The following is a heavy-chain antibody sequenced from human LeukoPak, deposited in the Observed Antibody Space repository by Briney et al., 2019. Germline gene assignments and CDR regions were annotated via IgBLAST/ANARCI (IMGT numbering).Heavy chain of an antibody. CDR2: IYTSGST. CDR1: GGSISSYY. CDR3: ARGAQTTVTSYYYYYMDV. J-gene: IGHJ6*03. V-gene: IGHV4-4*07. D-gene: IGHD4-17*01. Sequence: SETLSLTCTVSGGSISSYYWSWVRQPAGKGLEWIGRIYTSGSTNYNPSLKSRVTMSVDTSKNQFSLKLSSVTAADTAVYYCARGAQTTVTSYYYYYMDVWGKGTTVTISS.